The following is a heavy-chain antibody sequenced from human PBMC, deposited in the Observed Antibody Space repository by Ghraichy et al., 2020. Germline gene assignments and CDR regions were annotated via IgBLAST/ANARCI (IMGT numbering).Heavy chain of an antibody. J-gene: IGHJ6*02. CDR1: GYTFTSYG. V-gene: IGHV1-18*01. CDR3: ARDEGRGGMDV. Sequence: ASVKVSCKASGYTFTSYGFSWVRQAPGQGLEWMGWISAWNGDINYAQKIQGRVTMTTDTSTSPAYMELRSLRSDDTAVYYCARDEGRGGMDVWGQGTTVTVSS. CDR2: ISAWNGDI.